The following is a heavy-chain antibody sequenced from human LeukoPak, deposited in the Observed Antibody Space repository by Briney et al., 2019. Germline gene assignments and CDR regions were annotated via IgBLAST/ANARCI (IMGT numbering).Heavy chain of an antibody. CDR1: GYTFTGYY. D-gene: IGHD3-9*01. V-gene: IGHV1-8*02. CDR3: ARPFGGYDILTGYYSEDVFDI. CDR2: MNPNSGNT. Sequence: ASVKVSCKASGYTFTGYYMHWVRQAPGQGLEWMGWMNPNSGNTGYAQKFQGRVTMTRNTSISTAYMELSSLRSEDTAVYYCARPFGGYDILTGYYSEDVFDIWGQGTMVTVSS. J-gene: IGHJ3*02.